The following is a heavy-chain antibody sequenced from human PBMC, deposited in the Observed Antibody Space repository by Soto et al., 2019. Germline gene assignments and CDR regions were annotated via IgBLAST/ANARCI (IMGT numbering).Heavy chain of an antibody. D-gene: IGHD2-15*01. J-gene: IGHJ4*02. CDR1: GGSFSGYY. CDR3: SWSCSGGSCYPYYFDY. Sequence: PSETLSLTCAVYGGSFSGYYWSWIRQPPGKGLEWIGEINHSGSTNYNPSLKGRVTISVDTSKNQFSLKLSSVTAADTAEYYCSWSCSGGSCYPYYFDYWGQGTLVTVSS. CDR2: INHSGST. V-gene: IGHV4-34*01.